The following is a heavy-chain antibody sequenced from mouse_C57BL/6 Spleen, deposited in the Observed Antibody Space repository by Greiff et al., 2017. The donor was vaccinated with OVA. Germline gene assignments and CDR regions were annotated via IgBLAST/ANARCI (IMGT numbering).Heavy chain of an antibody. D-gene: IGHD2-1*01. CDR3: ARYYGNPGYAMDY. V-gene: IGHV1-7*01. J-gene: IGHJ4*01. CDR2: INPSSGYT. CDR1: GYTFTSYW. Sequence: QVHVKQSGAELAKPGASVKLSCKASGYTFTSYWMHWVKQRPGQGLEWIGYINPSSGYTKYNQKFKDKATLTADKSSSTAYMQLSSLTYEDSAVYYCARYYGNPGYAMDYWGQGTSVTVSS.